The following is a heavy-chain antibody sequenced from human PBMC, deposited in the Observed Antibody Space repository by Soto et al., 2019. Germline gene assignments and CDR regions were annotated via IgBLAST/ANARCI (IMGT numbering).Heavy chain of an antibody. J-gene: IGHJ5*02. D-gene: IGHD4-17*01. Sequence: ASVKVSCKASGYTFTGYYMHWVRQAPGQGLEWMGWINPNSGGTNYAQKFQGRVTMTRDTLYLQMNSLRAGDTAVYYCAKVAPKTTFWFDPWGQGTLVTVSS. CDR1: GYTFTGYY. CDR3: AKVAPKTTFWFDP. V-gene: IGHV1-2*02. CDR2: INPNSGGT.